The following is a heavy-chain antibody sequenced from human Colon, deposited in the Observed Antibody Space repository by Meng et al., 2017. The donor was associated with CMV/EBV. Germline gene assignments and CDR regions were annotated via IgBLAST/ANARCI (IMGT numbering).Heavy chain of an antibody. J-gene: IGHJ4*02. Sequence: ASVKVSCKASGYTFIGYYMHWVRQAPGQGLEWMGWINPNSGVTNYAQKFQGRVTMTRVTSVSTAYMELSSLRSDDTAVYYCVAARSGYYAHFDYWGQGTLVTVSS. CDR1: GYTFIGYY. CDR2: INPNSGVT. CDR3: VAARSGYYAHFDY. V-gene: IGHV1-2*02. D-gene: IGHD3-3*01.